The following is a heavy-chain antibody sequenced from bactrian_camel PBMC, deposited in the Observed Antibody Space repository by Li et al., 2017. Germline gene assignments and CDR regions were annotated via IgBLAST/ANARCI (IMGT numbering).Heavy chain of an antibody. D-gene: IGHD8*01. CDR2: IFRDASRP. V-gene: IGHV3S1*01. Sequence: VQLVESGGGLVQPGGSLQLACAASGFTVTHVQMTWVRQAPGKGLEWISTIFRDASRPIYAESVKARFTISENTAKNTVYLQLSALKSEDTARYYCVAEGDNWNYDYWGQGTQVTVS. CDR1: GFTVTHVQ. J-gene: IGHJ4*01. CDR3: VAEGDNWNYDY.